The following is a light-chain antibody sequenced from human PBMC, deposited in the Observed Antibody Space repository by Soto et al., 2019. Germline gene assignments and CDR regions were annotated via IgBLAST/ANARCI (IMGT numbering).Light chain of an antibody. Sequence: QSALTQPASVSGSPGQSISISCTGSSSEVGGYNYVSWYHHQPGKAPKLVIFDVSGRPSGISNRFSGSKSRNTASLTISGLRPEDDADYYFRSYTHCNLYVFGTRIKLPVL. CDR3: RSYTHCNLYV. CDR1: SSEVGGYNY. J-gene: IGLJ1*01. V-gene: IGLV2-14*03. CDR2: DVS.